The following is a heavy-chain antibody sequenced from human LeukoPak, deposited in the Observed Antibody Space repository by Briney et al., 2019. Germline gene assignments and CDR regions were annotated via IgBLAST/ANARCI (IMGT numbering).Heavy chain of an antibody. J-gene: IGHJ4*02. Sequence: ASVKVSCKASGYTFTGYYMHWVRETPGQGLEWMGGINLNSGGTNYAQKFQGRVTMTRDTSISTAYMELSRLRSDDTAVYYCASGSAFDYWGQGTLVTVSA. V-gene: IGHV1-2*02. CDR3: ASGSAFDY. D-gene: IGHD5-12*01. CDR1: GYTFTGYY. CDR2: INLNSGGT.